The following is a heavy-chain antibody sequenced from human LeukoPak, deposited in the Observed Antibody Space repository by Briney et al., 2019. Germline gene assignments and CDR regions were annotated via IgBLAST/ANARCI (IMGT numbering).Heavy chain of an antibody. CDR3: ARVLDSSGYYLTYYYYGMDV. D-gene: IGHD3-22*01. Sequence: GRSLRLSCAASGFTFSSYAMHWVRQAPGKGLEWVAVISYDGSNKYYADSVKGRFTISRDNSKNTLYVQMNSLRVEDTAVYYCARVLDSSGYYLTYYYYGMDVWGQGTTVIVSS. V-gene: IGHV3-30-3*01. CDR2: ISYDGSNK. J-gene: IGHJ6*02. CDR1: GFTFSSYA.